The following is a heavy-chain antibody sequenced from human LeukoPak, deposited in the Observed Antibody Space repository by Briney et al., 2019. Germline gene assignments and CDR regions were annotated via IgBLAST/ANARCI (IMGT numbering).Heavy chain of an antibody. J-gene: IGHJ3*02. CDR2: TRNRGNSYTT. CDR3: ARAESNGNYYAAFDI. CDR1: GFTFSDHY. D-gene: IGHD3-22*01. V-gene: IGHV3-72*01. Sequence: GGSLRLSCAASGFTFSDHYMSWIRQAPGKGLEWVSCTRNRGNSYTTAYAVTGKCSFTISRDNTKNPLLLQLNTLKTEDTDLYYYARAESNGNYYAAFDIWGQGTMVTVSP.